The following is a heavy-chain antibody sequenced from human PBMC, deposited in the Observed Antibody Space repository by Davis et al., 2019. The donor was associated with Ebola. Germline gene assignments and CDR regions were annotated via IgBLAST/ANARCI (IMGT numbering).Heavy chain of an antibody. CDR2: VFLKSGAT. D-gene: IGHD4-11*01. CDR3: ARGHNYAHEY. J-gene: IGHJ4*02. CDR1: GYTFTDYN. Sequence: ASVKVSCKASGYTFTDYNIHWMRQPPGQGLEWLGRVFLKSGATNSAQKFQGRVTMTRDTSISTVYMELSSLRYDDTADYYCARGHNYAHEYWGQGTLVTVSS. V-gene: IGHV1-2*06.